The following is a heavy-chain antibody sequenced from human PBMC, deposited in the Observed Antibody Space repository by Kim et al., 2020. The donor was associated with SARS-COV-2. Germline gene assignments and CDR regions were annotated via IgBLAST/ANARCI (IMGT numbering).Heavy chain of an antibody. V-gene: IGHV4-34*01. D-gene: IGHD3-22*01. Sequence: KSRVTISVDTSKNQFSLKLSSVTAADTAVYYCARAPDLYYDSSGNDAFDIWGQGTMVTVSS. CDR3: ARAPDLYYDSSGNDAFDI. J-gene: IGHJ3*02.